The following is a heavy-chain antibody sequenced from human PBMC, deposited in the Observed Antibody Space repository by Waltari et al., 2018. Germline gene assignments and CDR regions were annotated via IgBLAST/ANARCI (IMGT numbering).Heavy chain of an antibody. CDR1: GGSISSYY. CDR3: ARGNRIVGAIELDY. J-gene: IGHJ4*02. Sequence: QVQLQESGPGLVKPSETLSLTCTVSGGSISSYYWSWIRQHPGKGLEWIGYIYYSGSTNYNPSLKSRGTISVDTSKNQFSLKLSSVTAADTAVYYCARGNRIVGAIELDYWGQGTLVTVSS. V-gene: IGHV4-59*01. CDR2: IYYSGST. D-gene: IGHD1-26*01.